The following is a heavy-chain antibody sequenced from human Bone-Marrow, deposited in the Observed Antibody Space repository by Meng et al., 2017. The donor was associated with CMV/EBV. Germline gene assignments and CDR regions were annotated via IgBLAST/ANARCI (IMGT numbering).Heavy chain of an antibody. CDR3: ARVQPQFCSSTSCHGIEDYGMDV. J-gene: IGHJ6*02. CDR2: INPNSGGT. D-gene: IGHD2-2*01. V-gene: IGHV1-2*02. Sequence: ASVKVSCKAAGYTFTDYYMHWVRQAPGQGLEGMGWINPNSGGTNYAQNFQGRVTMTRDTSISTAYMELSSLRSDDTAVYYCARVQPQFCSSTSCHGIEDYGMDVWGQGTTVTVSS. CDR1: GYTFTDYY.